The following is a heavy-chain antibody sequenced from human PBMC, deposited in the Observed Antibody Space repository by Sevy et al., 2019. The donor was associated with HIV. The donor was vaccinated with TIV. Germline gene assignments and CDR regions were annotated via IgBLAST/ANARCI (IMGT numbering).Heavy chain of an antibody. D-gene: IGHD5-12*01. Sequence: ASVKVSCKASGYTFTSYSIHWVRQAPGQGLEWMGIINPSGGSPTYAQMFQGRVTLTRDKSTSTVFLELSSLRSDDTAVYYCPIPGFSGYDGVDQWGQGTLVTVSS. CDR3: PIPGFSGYDGVDQ. CDR2: INPSGGSP. CDR1: GYTFTSYS. V-gene: IGHV1-46*01. J-gene: IGHJ4*02.